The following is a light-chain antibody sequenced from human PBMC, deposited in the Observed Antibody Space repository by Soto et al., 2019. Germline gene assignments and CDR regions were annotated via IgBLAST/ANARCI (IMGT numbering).Light chain of an antibody. J-gene: IGKJ2*01. CDR1: QDINIY. V-gene: IGKV1-39*01. Sequence: DIQMTQSPSSVSASIGDTVTITCRASQDINIYLNWYQQRPGEVPRLRIYSASTLHSGVPSRFTGSGSETDFTLTIRSLQPEDFATYYCQHGYVAPYTFGQGTK. CDR2: SAS. CDR3: QHGYVAPYT.